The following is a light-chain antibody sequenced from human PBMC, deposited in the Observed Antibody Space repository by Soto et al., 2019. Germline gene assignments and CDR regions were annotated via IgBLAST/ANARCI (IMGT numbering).Light chain of an antibody. CDR2: DAS. CDR1: QSVSRY. V-gene: IGKV3-11*01. J-gene: IGKJ3*01. Sequence: IVLTPSPATLFLSPGERATLSCRASQSVSRYLAWYQQEPGQAPRLLIYDASNRATGIPARFSGSGSGTDFTLTISSLEPEDFAVYYCQQRSNWPPLFTFGPGTKVDIK. CDR3: QQRSNWPPLFT.